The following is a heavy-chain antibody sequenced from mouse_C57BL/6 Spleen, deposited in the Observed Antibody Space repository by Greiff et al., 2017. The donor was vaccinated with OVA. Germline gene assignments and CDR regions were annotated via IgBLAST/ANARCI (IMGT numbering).Heavy chain of an antibody. CDR1: GYTFTDYN. D-gene: IGHD2-4*01. J-gene: IGHJ3*01. CDR2: INPNNGGT. CDR3: AIVDYAS. V-gene: IGHV1-18*01. Sequence: VQLKESGPELVKPGASVKIPCKASGYTFTDYNMDWVKQSHGKSLEWIGDINPNNGGTIYNQKFKGKATLTVDKSSSTAYMELRSLTSEDTAVYYCAIVDYASWGQGTLVTVSA.